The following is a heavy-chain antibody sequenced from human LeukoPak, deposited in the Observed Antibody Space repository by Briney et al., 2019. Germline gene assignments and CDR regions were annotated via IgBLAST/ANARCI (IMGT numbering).Heavy chain of an antibody. CDR3: ARDPIVGATDYYFDY. CDR1: GFTFSSYA. CDR2: ISYDGSNK. V-gene: IGHV3-30-3*01. J-gene: IGHJ4*02. Sequence: PGGSLRLSCAASGFTFSSYAMHWVRQAPGKGLEWVEVISYDGSNKYYADSVKGRFTISRDNSKNTLYLQMSSLRAEDTAVYYCARDPIVGATDYYFDYWGQGTLVTVSS. D-gene: IGHD1-26*01.